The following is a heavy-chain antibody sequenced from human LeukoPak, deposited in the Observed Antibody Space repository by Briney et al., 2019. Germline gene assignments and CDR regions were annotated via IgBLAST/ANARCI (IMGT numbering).Heavy chain of an antibody. V-gene: IGHV1-18*01. CDR3: ARAIGWSTVPTYDTFDI. D-gene: IGHD4-17*01. CDR2: VSVYNGHT. Sequence: ASVKASCKTSGYTFSSYGISWVRQAPGQGLEWMGWVSVYNGHTKYAQKFQGRVTMTTDTSTTTAYMELRSLRSDDTAVYYCARAIGWSTVPTYDTFDIWGQGTMVPASS. J-gene: IGHJ3*02. CDR1: GYTFSSYG.